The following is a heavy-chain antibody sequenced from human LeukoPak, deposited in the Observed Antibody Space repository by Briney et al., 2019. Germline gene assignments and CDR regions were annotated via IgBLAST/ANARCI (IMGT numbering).Heavy chain of an antibody. CDR1: GGSISSGSYY. D-gene: IGHD2-2*02. CDR2: IYTSGST. Sequence: SETLSLTCTVSGGSISSGSYYWSWIRQPAGKGLEWIGRIYTSGSTNYNPSLKSRVTISVDTSKNQFSLKLSSVTAADTAVYYCAREGRYCSSTSCYNSYYYYMDVWGKGTTVTISS. CDR3: AREGRYCSSTSCYNSYYYYMDV. J-gene: IGHJ6*03. V-gene: IGHV4-61*02.